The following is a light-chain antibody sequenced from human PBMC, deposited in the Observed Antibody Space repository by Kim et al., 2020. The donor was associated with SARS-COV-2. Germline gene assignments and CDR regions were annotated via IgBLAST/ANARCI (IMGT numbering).Light chain of an antibody. CDR1: QSLVYRDGNTY. Sequence: DVVMTQSPLSLPVTLGQPASISCRSSQSLVYRDGNTYLNWFQQRPGQSPRRLIYKVSTRDSGVPDRFSGSGSGTDFTLKLSRVEAEDVGVYYCKQGSHWPYTFGQGTKLEI. CDR2: KVS. V-gene: IGKV2-30*01. CDR3: KQGSHWPYT. J-gene: IGKJ2*01.